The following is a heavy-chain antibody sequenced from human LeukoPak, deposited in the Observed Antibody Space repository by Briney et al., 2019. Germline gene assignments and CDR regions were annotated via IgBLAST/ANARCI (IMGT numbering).Heavy chain of an antibody. Sequence: PGGSLRLSCADSGSNFEDYGMSWVRPAPGEGLEWVSGINWIGGETAYAGSVKGRFTISRDNAKNSLHLQMNSLRAEDTALYYCAKSSGSVRHFFDYYMDVWGKGTTVTVSS. CDR3: AKSSGSVRHFFDYYMDV. CDR1: GSNFEDYG. J-gene: IGHJ6*03. V-gene: IGHV3-20*04. D-gene: IGHD1-26*01. CDR2: INWIGGET.